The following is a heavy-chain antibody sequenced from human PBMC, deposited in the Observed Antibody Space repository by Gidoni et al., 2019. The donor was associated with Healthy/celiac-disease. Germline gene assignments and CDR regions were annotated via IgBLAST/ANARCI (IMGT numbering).Heavy chain of an antibody. CDR3: ARDGVDTAMVCDY. Sequence: QVQLVQSGAEVQKPGASLTVSCQASGSTFTSYAMHWVRQAPGQRLEWMVWINAGNGNTKYSQKFQGRVTITRDTSASTAYMELSSLRSEDTAVYYCARDGVDTAMVCDYWGQGTLVTVSS. CDR2: INAGNGNT. D-gene: IGHD5-18*01. J-gene: IGHJ4*02. V-gene: IGHV1-3*01. CDR1: GSTFTSYA.